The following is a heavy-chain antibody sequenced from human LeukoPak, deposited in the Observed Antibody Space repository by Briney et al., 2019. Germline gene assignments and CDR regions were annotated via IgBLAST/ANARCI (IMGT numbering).Heavy chain of an antibody. Sequence: GESLKISCKGSGYSFTSYWIGWVRQMPGKGLEWMGIIYPGYSDTRYSPSFQGQVTISADKSISTAYLQWSSLEASDTAMYYCARQGAREYSYGRGTYYFDYWGQGTLVTVSS. CDR1: GYSFTSYW. D-gene: IGHD5-18*01. V-gene: IGHV5-51*01. J-gene: IGHJ4*02. CDR3: ARQGAREYSYGRGTYYFDY. CDR2: IYPGYSDT.